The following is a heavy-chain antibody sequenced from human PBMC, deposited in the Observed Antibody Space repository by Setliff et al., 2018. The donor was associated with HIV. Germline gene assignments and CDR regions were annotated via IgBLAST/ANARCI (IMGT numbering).Heavy chain of an antibody. CDR3: GRLETGPATSAYGPFNS. V-gene: IGHV4-39*02. J-gene: IGHJ4*02. CDR2: SYYSSRT. D-gene: IGHD4-17*01. Sequence: PSETLSLTCTVSDASISTSNFLWGWIRQSPGKGLEWIGSSYYSSRTYYNPSLENRVTISADTSKNHLSLKLTSLTAADTAVYYCGRLETGPATSAYGPFNSWGQGKMVTVSS. CDR1: DASISTSNFL.